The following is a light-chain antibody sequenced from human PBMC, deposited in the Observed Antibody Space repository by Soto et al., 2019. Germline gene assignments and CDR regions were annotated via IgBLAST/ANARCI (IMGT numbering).Light chain of an antibody. Sequence: DIVMTQSPATLSVSPGERATLSCRASQSISSNLAWYQQKPGQAPRLLIYGASTRATAIPARFSGSGSGTDFTLTISSLQAEDAAVYYCQQYYRSSWTFGQGTKVDIK. CDR2: GAS. V-gene: IGKV3-15*01. J-gene: IGKJ1*01. CDR1: QSISSN. CDR3: QQYYRSSWT.